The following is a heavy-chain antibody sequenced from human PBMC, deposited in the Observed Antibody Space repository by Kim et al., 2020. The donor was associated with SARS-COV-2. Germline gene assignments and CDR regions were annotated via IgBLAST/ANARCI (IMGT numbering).Heavy chain of an antibody. Sequence: SQTLSLTCVISGDSVSSNSASWNWIRQSPSRGLEWLGRTFYRSKWYDEYAVSVKSRISISPDTSKNQFSLQLISVTPEDTALYYCAKGIAPSGTVSFDPWGQGTLVTVSS. CDR2: TFYRSKWYD. CDR3: AKGIAPSGTVSFDP. D-gene: IGHD6-13*01. J-gene: IGHJ5*02. CDR1: GDSVSSNSAS. V-gene: IGHV6-1*01.